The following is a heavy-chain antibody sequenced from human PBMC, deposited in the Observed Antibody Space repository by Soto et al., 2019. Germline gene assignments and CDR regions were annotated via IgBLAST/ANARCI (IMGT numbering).Heavy chain of an antibody. CDR2: VYYSGRT. Sequence: PSETLSLTCTVSGAPVSSDTHYWAWVRQPLGKGLEWIGCVYYSGRTYYNPSLKSRVSISIDTSKNQFSVKLTSMTAADTAIYYCWRRQLEFWNWFDSWGQATLVTVSS. J-gene: IGHJ5*01. CDR3: WRRQLEFWNWFDS. CDR1: GAPVSSDTHY. D-gene: IGHD1-1*01. V-gene: IGHV4-39*01.